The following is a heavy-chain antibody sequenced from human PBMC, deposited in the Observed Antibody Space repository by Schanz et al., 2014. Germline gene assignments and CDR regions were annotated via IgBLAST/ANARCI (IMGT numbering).Heavy chain of an antibody. V-gene: IGHV3-13*01. J-gene: IGHJ4*02. Sequence: EVQLVESGGGLVQPGGSLRLSCAASGFTLSNSDMHWVRQGTGKGLEWVSTIGYLGDTYYPDSVKGRFTVSRDSGQNSLYLQMNSLRAEDTAVYYCARDSRPNYDFLTAYYSSDYWGQGTLXTVSS. CDR3: ARDSRPNYDFLTAYYSSDY. D-gene: IGHD3-9*01. CDR2: IGYLGDT. CDR1: GFTLSNSD.